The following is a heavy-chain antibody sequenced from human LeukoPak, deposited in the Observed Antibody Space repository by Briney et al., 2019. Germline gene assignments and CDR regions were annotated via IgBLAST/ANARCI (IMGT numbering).Heavy chain of an antibody. CDR3: AREPPGTSGYEYTYKGMDV. V-gene: IGHV1-24*01. CDR2: SDPEDDET. J-gene: IGHJ6*04. CDR1: GYTLTELS. Sequence: ASVKVSCKVSGYTLTELSMHWVRQAPGKGLEWMGGSDPEDDETVYAQKFQGRVTMTTDTSTSTAYMELRSLRSDDTAVYYCAREPPGTSGYEYTYKGMDVGGKGTTVTVSS. D-gene: IGHD5-12*01.